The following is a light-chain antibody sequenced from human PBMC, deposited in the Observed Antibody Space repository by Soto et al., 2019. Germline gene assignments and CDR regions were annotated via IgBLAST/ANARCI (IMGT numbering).Light chain of an antibody. CDR3: QHLNSYLLYT. CDR2: AAS. CDR1: QGISSY. Sequence: DIQLTQSPSFLSASVGDRVTITCRASQGISSYFAWYQQKPGKAPKLLIYAASTLQSGVPSRFSGSGSGTEFTLTISSLQPEDFATYDGQHLNSYLLYTFGQGTHLEIK. J-gene: IGKJ2*01. V-gene: IGKV1-9*01.